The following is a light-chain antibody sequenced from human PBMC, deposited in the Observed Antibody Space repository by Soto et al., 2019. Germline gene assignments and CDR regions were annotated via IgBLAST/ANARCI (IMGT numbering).Light chain of an antibody. CDR2: LNSDGSH. CDR1: GGHSSYA. CDR3: QTWGTGTVV. J-gene: IGLJ2*01. V-gene: IGLV4-69*01. Sequence: QPVLTQSPSASASRGASVKLTCTLSGGHSSYAIAWHQQQPEKGPRYLMKLNSDGSHSKGDGIPDRFSGSSSGAERYLTISSRQYEDEADYYCQTWGTGTVVFGGGTKLTVL.